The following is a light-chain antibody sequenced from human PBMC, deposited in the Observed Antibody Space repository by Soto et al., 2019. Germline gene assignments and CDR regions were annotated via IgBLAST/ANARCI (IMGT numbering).Light chain of an antibody. CDR1: QRISTY. CDR3: QQCYSSPRT. J-gene: IGKJ1*01. CDR2: AAS. Sequence: DIQMTQSPSTLSAGVGDRVNITCRASQRISTYLNWYQQKPGKAPTLLIYAASSLQSGVPSRFSGGGSGTDFTLTINTLQPEDFATYFCQQCYSSPRTFGQGTKVEIK. V-gene: IGKV1-39*01.